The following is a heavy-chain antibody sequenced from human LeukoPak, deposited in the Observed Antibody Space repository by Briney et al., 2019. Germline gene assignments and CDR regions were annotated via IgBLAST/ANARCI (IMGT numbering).Heavy chain of an antibody. CDR1: GFTFSSYW. V-gene: IGHV3-21*01. CDR3: ARAPTVLVGYCSSSSCQADY. J-gene: IGHJ4*02. CDR2: IDPSSTYI. D-gene: IGHD2-2*01. Sequence: GGSLRLSCAASGFTFSSYWMSWVRQAPGKGLEWVSAIDPSSTYIYYADSVKGRFTISRDNAENSLYLQMNSLRVEDTAVYYCARAPTVLVGYCSSSSCQADYWGQGTLVTVSS.